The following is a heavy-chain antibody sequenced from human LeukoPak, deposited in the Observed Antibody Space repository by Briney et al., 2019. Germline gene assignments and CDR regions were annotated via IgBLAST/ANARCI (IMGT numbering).Heavy chain of an antibody. CDR1: GYTFTSYD. J-gene: IGHJ5*02. CDR2: INPNSGGT. Sequence: GASVKVSCKASGYTFTSYDINWVRQATGQGLEWMGWINPNSGGTNYAQKFQGRVTMTRNTSISTAYMELSRLRSDDTAVYYCASGTALFGTWFDPWGQGTLVTVSS. CDR3: ASGTALFGTWFDP. V-gene: IGHV1-2*02. D-gene: IGHD3-10*02.